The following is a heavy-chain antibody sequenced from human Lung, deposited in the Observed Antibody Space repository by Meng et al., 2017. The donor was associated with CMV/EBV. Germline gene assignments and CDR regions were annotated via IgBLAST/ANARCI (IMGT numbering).Heavy chain of an antibody. J-gene: IGHJ4*02. Sequence: GGSLRLSCATSGFNFSIYGMHWVRQLPGKGLEWVAFIRYDEKTKYYADSVKGRFTISRDNSKNTLYLQMNSLRAEDTAVYYCAKVGYHDSSGHFYYSDYWGQGXLVTVSS. CDR2: IRYDEKTK. CDR1: GFNFSIYG. D-gene: IGHD3-22*01. V-gene: IGHV3-30*02. CDR3: AKVGYHDSSGHFYYSDY.